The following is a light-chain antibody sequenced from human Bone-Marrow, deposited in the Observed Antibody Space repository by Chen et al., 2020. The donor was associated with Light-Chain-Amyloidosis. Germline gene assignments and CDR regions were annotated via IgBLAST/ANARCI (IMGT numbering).Light chain of an antibody. CDR1: SSNIGAGND. V-gene: IGLV1-40*01. CDR2: GNT. J-gene: IGLJ1*01. Sequence: QSVLTQPPSVSGAPGQKVTILRTGSSSNIGAGNDVHWYQQLPGTTPKILIYGNTNSLTGVPSRFSGSKSGTSASLVISGLQPDDEADYHCQTYANATHVFGTGTKVIVL. CDR3: QTYANATHV.